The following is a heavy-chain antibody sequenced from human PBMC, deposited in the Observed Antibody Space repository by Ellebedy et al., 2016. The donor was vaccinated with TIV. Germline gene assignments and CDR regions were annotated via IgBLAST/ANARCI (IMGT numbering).Heavy chain of an antibody. Sequence: SSVKVSCKASGYTFSNYGISWVRQAPGKGLEWMGGFDPEDGEAIYAQKFQGRVTMTEDTFTDTAYMELSSLRSEDTAVYYCATGIFEDGVVIITRFDAFDIWGQGTMVTVSS. J-gene: IGHJ3*02. CDR1: GYTFSNYG. D-gene: IGHD3-22*01. CDR3: ATGIFEDGVVIITRFDAFDI. V-gene: IGHV1-24*01. CDR2: FDPEDGEA.